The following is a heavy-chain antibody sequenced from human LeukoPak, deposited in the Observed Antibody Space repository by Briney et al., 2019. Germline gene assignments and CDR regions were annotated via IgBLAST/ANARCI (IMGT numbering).Heavy chain of an antibody. CDR3: ARAVTSLDAFNL. CDR1: GGSISSYY. D-gene: IGHD5-18*01. V-gene: IGHV4-59*01. J-gene: IGHJ3*01. Sequence: PSETLSLTCTVSGGSISSYYWSWIRQPPGKGLEWIGYIYYSGSTNYNPSLKSRSTISLDTSKNQFSLKLNSVTAADTAVYYCARAVTSLDAFNLWGQGTMVTVSS. CDR2: IYYSGST.